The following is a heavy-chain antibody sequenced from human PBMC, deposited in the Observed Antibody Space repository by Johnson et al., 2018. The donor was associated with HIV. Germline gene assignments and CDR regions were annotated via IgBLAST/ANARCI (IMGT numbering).Heavy chain of an antibody. D-gene: IGHD5-12*01. V-gene: IGHV3-13*01. J-gene: IGHJ3*02. CDR3: TSTIDMVPTGRSYDACDI. CDR1: GFTFSSYD. CDR2: IGTAGDT. Sequence: VQLVESGGGLVQPGGSLRLSCAASGFTFSSYDMHWVRQATGKGLEWVSAIGTAGDTYYPGSVKGRFTISRENAKNSLYLQMNSLRAGDTAVYYCTSTIDMVPTGRSYDACDIWGQGTMVTVSS.